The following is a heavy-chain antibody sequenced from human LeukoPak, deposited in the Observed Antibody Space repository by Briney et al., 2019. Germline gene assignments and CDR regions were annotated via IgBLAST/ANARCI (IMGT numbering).Heavy chain of an antibody. CDR1: GFTFDDYG. Sequence: PGGSLRLSCAASGFTFDDYGVSWVRQAPGKGLEWVSGINWNGGSTGYADSVKGRFTISRDNAKNSLYLQMNSLRAEDTALYYCARDRGYDFWSGYSGWGQGTLVTVSS. CDR2: INWNGGST. D-gene: IGHD3-3*01. V-gene: IGHV3-20*04. CDR3: ARDRGYDFWSGYSG. J-gene: IGHJ4*02.